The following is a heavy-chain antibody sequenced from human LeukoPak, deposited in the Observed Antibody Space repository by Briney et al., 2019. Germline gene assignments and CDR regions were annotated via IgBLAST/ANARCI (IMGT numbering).Heavy chain of an antibody. CDR1: GFTVSRTW. CDR2: INEDASTR. J-gene: IGHJ4*02. Sequence: GGSLRPSCAASGFTVSRTWMAWVRQAPGKGLEWVANINEDASTRQYLDSVKGRFTMSRDNAKNSVALQMNNLRVEDTAVYYCARDQSGSLDYWGQGTLVIVSS. D-gene: IGHD1-26*01. CDR3: ARDQSGSLDY. V-gene: IGHV3-7*01.